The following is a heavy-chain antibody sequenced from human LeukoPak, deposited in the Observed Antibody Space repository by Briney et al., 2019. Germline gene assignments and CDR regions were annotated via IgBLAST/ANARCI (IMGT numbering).Heavy chain of an antibody. J-gene: IGHJ5*02. CDR2: INPNSGGT. CDR1: GYTFTGYY. CDR3: ARARRPPRCDWFDP. V-gene: IGHV1-2*02. D-gene: IGHD4-17*01. Sequence: GASVKVSCKASGYTFTGYYMHWVRQAPGQGLEWMGWINPNSGGTNYAQKFQGRVTMTRDTSISTAYMELSRLRSDDTAVYSCARARRPPRCDWFDPWGQGTLVTVSS.